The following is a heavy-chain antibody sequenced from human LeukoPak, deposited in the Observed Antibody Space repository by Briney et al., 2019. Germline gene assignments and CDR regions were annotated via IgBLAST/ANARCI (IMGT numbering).Heavy chain of an antibody. V-gene: IGHV3-23*01. J-gene: IGHJ4*02. D-gene: IGHD3-10*01. CDR1: GFTFGTYA. CDR2: FSGRGEIT. CDR3: AARPGDLVVPFAY. Sequence: PGGSLRLSCAASGFTFGTYAMTWVRQAPGKGLEWVSLFSGRGEITYYAHSLKDRFTISRDNSKNTLYLQMHRLRAEDTAVYYCAARPGDLVVPFAYWGQGTLVTVSS.